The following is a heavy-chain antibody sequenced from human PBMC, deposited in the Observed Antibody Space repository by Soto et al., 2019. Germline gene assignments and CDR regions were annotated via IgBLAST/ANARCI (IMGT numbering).Heavy chain of an antibody. Sequence: QVQLQESGPGLVKPSQTLSLTCTVSGGSISSGDYYWSWIRQPPGKGLEWLGYIYYSGSTYYNPSLKSRVTISVDTSKNQFSLKLSSVTAADTAVYYCARLCGGGPYYYYGMDVWGQGTTVTVSS. J-gene: IGHJ6*02. D-gene: IGHD2-15*01. CDR2: IYYSGST. CDR3: ARLCGGGPYYYYGMDV. CDR1: GGSISSGDYY. V-gene: IGHV4-30-4*01.